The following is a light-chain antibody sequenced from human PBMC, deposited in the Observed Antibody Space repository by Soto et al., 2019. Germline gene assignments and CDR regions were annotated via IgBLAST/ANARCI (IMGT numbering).Light chain of an antibody. CDR1: QSVSSY. CDR3: LQRSTWYT. Sequence: EIVLTQSPATLSLSPGERATLSCRASQSVSSYLAWYQQKPGQAPRLVIYDVSSRATGVPPTFSGSGSGTDFTLSISSLDAEALAFYYCLQRSTWYTFGQGTKLEIK. CDR2: DVS. J-gene: IGKJ2*01. V-gene: IGKV3-11*01.